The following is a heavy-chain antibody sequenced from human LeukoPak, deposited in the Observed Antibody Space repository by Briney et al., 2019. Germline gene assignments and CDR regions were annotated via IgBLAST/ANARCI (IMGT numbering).Heavy chain of an antibody. V-gene: IGHV3-23*01. CDR1: GFSFSSFA. CDR3: ARDAGYSYGYGIDY. CDR2: LSGSGGTT. D-gene: IGHD5-18*01. Sequence: GGSPRLSCAASGFSFSSFAMSWVRQAPGKGLEWVSGLSGSGGTTYYADSVKGRFTISRDNAKNSLYLQMNSLRAEDTAVYYCARDAGYSYGYGIDYWGQGTLVTVSS. J-gene: IGHJ4*02.